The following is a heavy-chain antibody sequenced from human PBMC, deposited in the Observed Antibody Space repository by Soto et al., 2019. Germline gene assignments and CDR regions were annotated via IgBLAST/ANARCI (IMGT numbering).Heavy chain of an antibody. CDR1: GGTFSSYA. V-gene: IGHV1-69*06. D-gene: IGHD1-26*01. Sequence: VKVSCKASGGTFSSYAISWVRQAPGQGLEWMGGIIPISGTANYAQKFQGRVTITADKSTSTAYMELSSLGSEDTAVYYCARDPLSHSGSYLNWFDPWGQGTLVTVSS. J-gene: IGHJ5*02. CDR3: ARDPLSHSGSYLNWFDP. CDR2: IIPISGTA.